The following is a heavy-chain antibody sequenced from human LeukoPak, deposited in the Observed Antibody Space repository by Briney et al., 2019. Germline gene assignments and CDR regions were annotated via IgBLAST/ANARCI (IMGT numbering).Heavy chain of an antibody. CDR1: GTTLSNYG. V-gene: IGHV3-23*01. D-gene: IGHD3-22*01. J-gene: IGHJ4*02. Sequence: PGGSLRLSCAVSGTTLSNYGMSWVRQAPGKGLEWVAGISGSGGGTNYADSVKGRFTISRDNPKNTLYLQMKSLRAEDTAVYFCAKRGVVIRVILVGFHKEAYYFDSWGQGALVTVSS. CDR3: AKRGVVIRVILVGFHKEAYYFDS. CDR2: ISGSGGGT.